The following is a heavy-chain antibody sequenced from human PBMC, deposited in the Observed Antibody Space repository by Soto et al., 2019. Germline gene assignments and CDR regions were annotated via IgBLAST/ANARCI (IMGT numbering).Heavy chain of an antibody. CDR3: ARTVRPGDIVLVLSAKKLSPFFDY. CDR1: GGSFSGYY. Sequence: SETLSPTCAVYGGSFSGYYWSWIRQPPGKGLEWIGEINHSGSTNYNPSLKSRVTISVDTSKNQFSLKLSSVTAADTAVYYCARTVRPGDIVLVLSAKKLSPFFDYGGQGTLVTVSS. V-gene: IGHV4-34*01. CDR2: INHSGST. D-gene: IGHD2-15*01. J-gene: IGHJ4*02.